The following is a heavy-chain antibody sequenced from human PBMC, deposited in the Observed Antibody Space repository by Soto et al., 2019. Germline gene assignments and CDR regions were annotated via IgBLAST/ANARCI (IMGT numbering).Heavy chain of an antibody. CDR1: SGSISSSNW. V-gene: IGHV4-4*02. CDR2: IYHSGST. Sequence: SETLSLTCAVSSGSISSSNWWSWVRQPPGKGLEWIGEIYHSGSTNYNPSLKSRVTISVDKSKNQFSLKLSSVTAADTAVYYCARVPGSSGWYGSRWFDPWGQGTLVTVSS. J-gene: IGHJ5*02. CDR3: ARVPGSSGWYGSRWFDP. D-gene: IGHD6-19*01.